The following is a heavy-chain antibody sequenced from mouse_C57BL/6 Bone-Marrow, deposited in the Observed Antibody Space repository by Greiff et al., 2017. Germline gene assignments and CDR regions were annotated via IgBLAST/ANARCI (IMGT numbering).Heavy chain of an antibody. Sequence: EVQLVESGGGLVKPGGSLKLSCAASGFTFSDYGMHWVRQAPEKGLEWVAYISSGSSTIYYADTVKGRFTISRDNAKNTLFLQMTSLRSEDTAMYYCARLFDVWGTVTTVTVSS. CDR3: ARLFDV. V-gene: IGHV5-17*01. J-gene: IGHJ1*03. CDR2: ISSGSSTI. CDR1: GFTFSDYG.